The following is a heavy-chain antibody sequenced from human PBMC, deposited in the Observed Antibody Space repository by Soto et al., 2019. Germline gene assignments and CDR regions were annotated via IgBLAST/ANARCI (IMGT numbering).Heavy chain of an antibody. CDR3: ARTNLVGATVSLFDL. D-gene: IGHD1-26*01. CDR2: VYPGDSDT. CDR1: GYGFSSSW. J-gene: IGHJ4*02. V-gene: IGHV5-51*01. Sequence: GESLKISCQASGYGFSSSWIAWVRHSPGKGLEWMGIVYPGDSDTRYSPSFQGQVTMSADKYISTAYLQWSSLKASDTAIYYCARTNLVGATVSLFDLWGQGTLFTVSS.